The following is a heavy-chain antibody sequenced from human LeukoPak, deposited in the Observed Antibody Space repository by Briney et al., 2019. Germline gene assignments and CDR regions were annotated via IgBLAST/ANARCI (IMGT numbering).Heavy chain of an antibody. CDR2: TYYRSKWYK. CDR1: GDSVPSNSAA. CDR3: ARDSRASYSSSWYGGRAAFDI. V-gene: IGHV6-1*01. Sequence: SQTLSLTCAISGDSVPSNSAAWNWITQSPSRGVEWLGRTYYRSKWYKDYAVSVKSRITINPDTSKNQFSLQLNSVTPEDTAVYYCARDSRASYSSSWYGGRAAFDIWGQGTMVTVSS. J-gene: IGHJ3*02. D-gene: IGHD6-13*01.